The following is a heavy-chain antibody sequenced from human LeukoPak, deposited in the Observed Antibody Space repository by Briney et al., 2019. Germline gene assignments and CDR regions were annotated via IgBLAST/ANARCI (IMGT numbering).Heavy chain of an antibody. D-gene: IGHD4-17*01. Sequence: SETLSLTCTVSGGSISSGGYYWSWIRQPPGKGLEWIGYIYHSGSTYYNPSLKSRVTISVDTSKNQFSLKLSSVTAADTAVYYCARHLPYDYGDYEIGWFDPWGQGTLVTVSS. V-gene: IGHV4-30-2*01. CDR1: GGSISSGGYY. CDR3: ARHLPYDYGDYEIGWFDP. J-gene: IGHJ5*02. CDR2: IYHSGST.